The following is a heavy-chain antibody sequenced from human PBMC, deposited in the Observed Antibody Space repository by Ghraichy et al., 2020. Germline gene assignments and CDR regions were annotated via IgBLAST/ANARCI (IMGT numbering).Heavy chain of an antibody. CDR3: ARSRIVGVVDY. CDR1: GGSISSSSYY. Sequence: SETLSLTCTVSGGSISSSSYYWGWIRQPPGKGLEWIGSIYYSGSTYYNPSLKSRVTISVDTSKNQFSLKLSSVTAADTAVYYCARSRIVGVVDYWGQGTLVTVSS. D-gene: IGHD1-26*01. J-gene: IGHJ4*02. V-gene: IGHV4-39*01. CDR2: IYYSGST.